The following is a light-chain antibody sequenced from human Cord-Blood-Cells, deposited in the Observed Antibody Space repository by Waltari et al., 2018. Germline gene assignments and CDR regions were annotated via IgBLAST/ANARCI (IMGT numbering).Light chain of an antibody. CDR3: QQYNSYSYT. CDR1: QSISSW. J-gene: IGKJ2*01. V-gene: IGKV1-5*03. CDR2: KAS. Sequence: DIQMTQSPSTLSASVGDRVTITCRASQSISSWVAWYQQKTGKAPKLLIYKASSLESGVQSRFSGSGSGTEFTLTISSLQPDDFATYYCQQYNSYSYTFGQGTKLEIK.